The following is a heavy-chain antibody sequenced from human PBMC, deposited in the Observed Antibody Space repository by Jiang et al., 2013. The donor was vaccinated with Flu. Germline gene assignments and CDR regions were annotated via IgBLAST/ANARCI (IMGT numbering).Heavy chain of an antibody. V-gene: IGHV6-1*01. Sequence: SGDSVSSNSAAWNWIRQSPSRGLEWLGRTYYRSKWYNDYAVSVKSRITINPDTSKNQFSLQLNSVTPEDTAVYYCARDVPIYCSSTSCLYWYFDLWGRGTLVTVSS. CDR1: GDSVSSNSAA. D-gene: IGHD2-2*01. CDR2: TYYRSKWYN. CDR3: ARDVPIYCSSTSCLYWYFDL. J-gene: IGHJ2*01.